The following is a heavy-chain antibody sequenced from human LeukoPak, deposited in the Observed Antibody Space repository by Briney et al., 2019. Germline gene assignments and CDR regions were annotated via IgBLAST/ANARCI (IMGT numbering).Heavy chain of an antibody. CDR2: INPNSGGT. D-gene: IGHD3-10*01. Sequence: ASVKVSCKASGYTFTGYYMHWVRQAPGQGLEWMGWINPNSGGTNYAQKFQGRVTMTRDTSISTAYMELSRLRSDDTAVYYCASCGYYYGSGRAYYYYMDVWGKGTTVTVSS. J-gene: IGHJ6*03. CDR1: GYTFTGYY. CDR3: ASCGYYYGSGRAYYYYMDV. V-gene: IGHV1-2*02.